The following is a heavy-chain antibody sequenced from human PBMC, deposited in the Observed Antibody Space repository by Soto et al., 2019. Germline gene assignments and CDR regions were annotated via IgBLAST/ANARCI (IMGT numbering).Heavy chain of an antibody. D-gene: IGHD6-6*01. Sequence: GGSLRLSCAASELNFSGSAIHWVRQAPGKGLEWVASISGSGKDTFYRHSVKGRFAISRDSAGTSLFLRMDSVKVEDTAVYHCARVHLVAGSAFYCAMDVWGPGTAVTVSS. V-gene: IGHV3-21*01. CDR1: ELNFSGSA. CDR2: ISGSGKDT. J-gene: IGHJ6*02. CDR3: ARVHLVAGSAFYCAMDV.